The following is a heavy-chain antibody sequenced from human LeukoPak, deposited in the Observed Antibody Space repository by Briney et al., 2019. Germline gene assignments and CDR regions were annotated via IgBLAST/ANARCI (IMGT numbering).Heavy chain of an antibody. CDR1: GLTSSNFA. CDR2: ISSTI. V-gene: IGHV3-23*01. J-gene: IGHJ4*02. D-gene: IGHD3-16*01. CDR3: AIGGGITYFEY. Sequence: GGSLRLSCAASGLTSSNFAMSWVRQAPGKGLEWVSTISSTIDYADSVKGRFTVSRDSLKNMLFLQVNTLRADDTAMYYCAIGGGITYFEYWGQGTLVTVSS.